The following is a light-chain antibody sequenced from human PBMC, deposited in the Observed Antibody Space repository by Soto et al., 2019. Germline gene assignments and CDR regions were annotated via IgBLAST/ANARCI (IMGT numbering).Light chain of an antibody. Sequence: EIVMTPSPATLSVSPGERATLSCRASQTVSDNLAWYQQKPGQAPRLLIYGASSRATGIPDRFSGSGSGTDFTLTISRLEPEDFAVYYCQQYGSSPITFGQGTRLEIK. V-gene: IGKV3-20*01. J-gene: IGKJ5*01. CDR3: QQYGSSPIT. CDR2: GAS. CDR1: QTVSDN.